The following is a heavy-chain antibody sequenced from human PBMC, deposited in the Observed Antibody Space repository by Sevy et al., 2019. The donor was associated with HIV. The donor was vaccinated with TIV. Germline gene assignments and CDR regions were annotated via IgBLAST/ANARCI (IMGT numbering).Heavy chain of an antibody. CDR2: INLDGSET. Sequence: GGSLRLSCAASGFTFSSYWMSWVRQAPGKGLEWLATINLDGSETFYVDSVKGRFTISRHNPRKSVYLQMTSLSAEDTAVYYCVKVVGDVSGNFYKHYYDLDVWGQGTAVTVSS. CDR3: VKVVGDVSGNFYKHYYDLDV. V-gene: IGHV3-7*01. D-gene: IGHD3-10*01. CDR1: GFTFSSYW. J-gene: IGHJ6*02.